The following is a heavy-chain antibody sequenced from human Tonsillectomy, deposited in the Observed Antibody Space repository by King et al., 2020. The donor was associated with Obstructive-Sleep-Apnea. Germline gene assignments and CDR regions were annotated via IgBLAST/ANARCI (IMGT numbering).Heavy chain of an antibody. CDR2: ISYDGSNK. J-gene: IGHJ4*02. CDR1: GFTFSSYA. CDR3: ARINGLGSLGGYFDY. V-gene: IGHV3-30*04. Sequence: VQLVESGGGVVQPGRSLRLSCAASGFTFSSYAMHWVRQAPGKGLEWVAVISYDGSNKYYADSVKGRFTISRDNSKNTLYLQMNSLRAEDTAVYYCARINGLGSLGGYFDYWGQGTLVTVSS. D-gene: IGHD2-8*01.